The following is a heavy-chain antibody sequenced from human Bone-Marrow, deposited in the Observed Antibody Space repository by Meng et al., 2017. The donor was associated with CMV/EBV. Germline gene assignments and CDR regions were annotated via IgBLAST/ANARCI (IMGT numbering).Heavy chain of an antibody. Sequence: ASVKVSCKASGYTFTSYDINWVRQATGQGLEWMGWMNPNSGNTGYAQKFQGRVTITRNTSISTASMELSSLRSEDTAVYYCARALSKYYYYSMDVWGQGTTVTFSS. CDR2: MNPNSGNT. CDR1: GYTFTSYD. J-gene: IGHJ6*02. CDR3: ARALSKYYYYSMDV. V-gene: IGHV1-8*03. D-gene: IGHD3-16*01.